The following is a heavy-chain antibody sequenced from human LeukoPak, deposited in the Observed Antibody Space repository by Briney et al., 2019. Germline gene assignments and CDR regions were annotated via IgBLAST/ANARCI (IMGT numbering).Heavy chain of an antibody. Sequence: GGSLRLSCVASGFTFSNFGVHWVRQAPGKGLEWVAVISYNGHYEYYGESVKGRFTISRDNSKNTLYLQMNSLRAEDTAVYYCAKDMSGVDCPDYWGQGTLVTVSS. D-gene: IGHD2-21*02. J-gene: IGHJ4*02. CDR1: GFTFSNFG. CDR3: AKDMSGVDCPDY. CDR2: ISYNGHYE. V-gene: IGHV3-30*18.